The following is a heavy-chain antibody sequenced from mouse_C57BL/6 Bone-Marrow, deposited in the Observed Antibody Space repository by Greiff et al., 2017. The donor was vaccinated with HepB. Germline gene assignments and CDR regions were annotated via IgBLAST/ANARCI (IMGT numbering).Heavy chain of an antibody. V-gene: IGHV1-39*01. J-gene: IGHJ4*01. CDR1: GYSFTDYN. CDR3: AREEIYYYGSSNYYAMDY. CDR2: INPNYGTT. Sequence: EVKLVESGPELVKPGASVKISCKASGYSFTDYNMNWVKQSNGKSLEWIGVINPNYGTTSYNQKFKGKATLTVDQSSSTAYMQLNSLTSEDSAFYYCAREEIYYYGSSNYYAMDYWGQGTSVTVSS. D-gene: IGHD1-1*01.